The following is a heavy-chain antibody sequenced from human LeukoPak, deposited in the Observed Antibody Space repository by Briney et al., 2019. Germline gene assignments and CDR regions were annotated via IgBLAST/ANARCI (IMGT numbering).Heavy chain of an antibody. Sequence: GESLKISCKDTGYMFTSYWIAWVRQVPGKGLEWMGIIYPGDSDTRYSPSFQGQVTISADKSISTAYLQWSGLKASDTAMYYCARGRYLYSSSSADYWGQGTLVTVSS. V-gene: IGHV5-51*01. CDR2: IYPGDSDT. D-gene: IGHD6-6*01. CDR1: GYMFTSYW. J-gene: IGHJ4*02. CDR3: ARGRYLYSSSSADY.